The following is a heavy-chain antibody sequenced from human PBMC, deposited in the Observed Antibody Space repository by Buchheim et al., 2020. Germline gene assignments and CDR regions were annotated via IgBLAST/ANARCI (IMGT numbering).Heavy chain of an antibody. Sequence: QVQLVESGGGVVQPERSLRLSCAASGFTFSTYGMHWVRQAPGKGLEWVAVIWYDGSNKYYADSVKGRFTISRDNSKNTLYLQMNSLRAEDTAVYYCARDWVTMVRGVIVSDYYYYGMDVWGQGTT. CDR2: IWYDGSNK. J-gene: IGHJ6*02. CDR1: GFTFSTYG. V-gene: IGHV3-33*01. D-gene: IGHD3-10*01. CDR3: ARDWVTMVRGVIVSDYYYYGMDV.